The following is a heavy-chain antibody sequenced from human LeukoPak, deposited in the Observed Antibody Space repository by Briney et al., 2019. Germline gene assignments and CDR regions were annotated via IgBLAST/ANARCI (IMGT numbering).Heavy chain of an antibody. CDR3: ARARRDSGYYKVDY. CDR1: GGSLSGSY. CDR2: INHSGSA. V-gene: IGHV4-34*01. D-gene: IGHD3-3*01. J-gene: IGHJ4*02. Sequence: SSETLSLTCAVYGGSLSGSYWSWIRQPPGKGLEWIGEINHSGSANYNPSLKSRVTLSIDKSKNQFSLNLNSVTAADTAVYYCARARRDSGYYKVDYWGQGALVTVSS.